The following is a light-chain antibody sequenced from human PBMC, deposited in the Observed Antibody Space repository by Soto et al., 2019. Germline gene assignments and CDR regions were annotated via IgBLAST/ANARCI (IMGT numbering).Light chain of an antibody. CDR1: GSDVGGYNY. CDR3: SSYTSASTPLV. V-gene: IGLV2-14*01. J-gene: IGLJ2*01. Sequence: QSVLTQPASVSGSPGQSITISCTGTGSDVGGYNYVSWYQQHPGKAPKVMIYDVRNRPSGVSNRFSGSKSGNTASLTISGLQAEDEADYYCSSYTSASTPLVFGGGTTLTVL. CDR2: DVR.